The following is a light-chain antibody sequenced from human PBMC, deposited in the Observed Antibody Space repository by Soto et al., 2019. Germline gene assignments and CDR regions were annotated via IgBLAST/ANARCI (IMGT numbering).Light chain of an antibody. J-gene: IGKJ1*01. CDR2: KAS. V-gene: IGKV1-5*03. Sequence: DIQMTQSPSTLSASVGDRVAITCRASQSITTWLAWYHDKPGKAPKLLIYKASSLQSGVPSRFSGSGSGTEFTLTISSLQPDDFATYYCQQYNTYSRTFGQGTKVDIK. CDR3: QQYNTYSRT. CDR1: QSITTW.